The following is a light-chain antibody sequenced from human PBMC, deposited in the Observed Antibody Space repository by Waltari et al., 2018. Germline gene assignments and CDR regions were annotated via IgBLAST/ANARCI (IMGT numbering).Light chain of an antibody. V-gene: IGKV1-5*03. CDR1: QTIVGW. Sequence: DIQMTQSPSTLSASVGDRVTITCRASQTIVGWLSWYQQKPGKAPKLLIYQASSLESGVPSRFIGTGSGTEFTRTISSLQPDDFATYYCQQYNSYPITFGQGTRLEIK. J-gene: IGKJ5*01. CDR2: QAS. CDR3: QQYNSYPIT.